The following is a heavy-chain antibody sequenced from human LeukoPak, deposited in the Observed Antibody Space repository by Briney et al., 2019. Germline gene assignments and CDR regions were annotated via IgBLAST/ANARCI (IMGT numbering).Heavy chain of an antibody. CDR3: ARQYYDFWSGYWNWFDP. CDR2: ISAYNGNT. V-gene: IGHV1-18*01. D-gene: IGHD3-3*01. Sequence: APVKVSCKASGYTFTSYGISWVRQAPGQGLEWMGWISAYNGNTNYAQKLQGRVTMTTDTSTSTAYMELRSLRSDDTAVYYCARQYYDFWSGYWNWFDPWGQGTLVAVSS. J-gene: IGHJ5*02. CDR1: GYTFTSYG.